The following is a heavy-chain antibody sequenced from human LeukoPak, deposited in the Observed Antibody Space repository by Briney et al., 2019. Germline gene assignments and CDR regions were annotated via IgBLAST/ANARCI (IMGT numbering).Heavy chain of an antibody. Sequence: GGSLRLSCAASGFTVSSNYMSWVRQAPGKGLEWVSVIYSGGSTYYADSVKGRFTISRDNSKNTLYLQMNSLRAEDTAVYYCASSSTSYYFDYWGQGTLVTVSS. V-gene: IGHV3-66*01. CDR1: GFTVSSNY. J-gene: IGHJ4*02. D-gene: IGHD1-26*01. CDR3: ASSSTSYYFDY. CDR2: IYSGGST.